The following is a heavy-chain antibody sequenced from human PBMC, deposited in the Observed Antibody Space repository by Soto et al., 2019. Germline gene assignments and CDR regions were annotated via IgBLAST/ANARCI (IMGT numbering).Heavy chain of an antibody. CDR3: ARVYDILTGYYDPRFDP. CDR1: GGSISSYY. V-gene: IGHV4-59*01. J-gene: IGHJ5*02. Sequence: PSETLSLTCTVSGGSISSYYWSWIRQPPGKGLEWIGYIYYSESTNYNPSLKSRVTISVDTSKNQFSLKLSSVTAADTAVYYCARVYDILTGYYDPRFDPWGQGTLVTVSS. CDR2: IYYSEST. D-gene: IGHD3-9*01.